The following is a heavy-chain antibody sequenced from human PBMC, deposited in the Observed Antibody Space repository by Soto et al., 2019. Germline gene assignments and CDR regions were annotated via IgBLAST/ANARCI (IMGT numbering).Heavy chain of an antibody. CDR1: GGSISSGDYY. Sequence: SETLSLTCTVSGGSISSGDYYWSWTRQPPGKGLEWIGYIYYSGSTYYNPSLKSRVTISVDTSKNQFSLKLSSVTAADTAVYYCARVGITMIVVESLWFDPWGQGTLVTVSS. D-gene: IGHD3-22*01. CDR2: IYYSGST. J-gene: IGHJ5*02. V-gene: IGHV4-30-4*01. CDR3: ARVGITMIVVESLWFDP.